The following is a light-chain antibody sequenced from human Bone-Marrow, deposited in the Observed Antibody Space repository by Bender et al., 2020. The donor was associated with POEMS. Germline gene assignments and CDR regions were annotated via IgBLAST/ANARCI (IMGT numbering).Light chain of an antibody. CDR2: EGN. V-gene: IGLV2-23*01. CDR1: ASDFGSYKF. CDR3: CSWATTGAYG. J-gene: IGLJ1*01. Sequence: QSALTQPPSASGSPGQSVTISCTGTASDFGSYKFAFWYQQYPGKAPRLLIYEGNERPSGVSSRFSASKSDNTATLTISGLQPEDEADYYCCSWATTGAYGFGTGTKVTV.